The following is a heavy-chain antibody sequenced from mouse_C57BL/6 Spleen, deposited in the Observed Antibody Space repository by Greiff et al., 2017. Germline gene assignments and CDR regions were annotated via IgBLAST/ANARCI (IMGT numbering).Heavy chain of an antibody. CDR1: GFSLSTSGMG. CDR3: ARRAGDDYDEGFAY. Sequence: QVTLKESGPGILQSSQTLSLTCSFSGFSLSTSGMGVSWIRQPSGKGLEWLAHIYWDDDKRYNPSLKSRLTISKDTSRNQVFLKITSVDTADTATYYCARRAGDDYDEGFAYWGQGTLVTVSA. J-gene: IGHJ3*01. V-gene: IGHV8-12*01. CDR2: IYWDDDK. D-gene: IGHD2-4*01.